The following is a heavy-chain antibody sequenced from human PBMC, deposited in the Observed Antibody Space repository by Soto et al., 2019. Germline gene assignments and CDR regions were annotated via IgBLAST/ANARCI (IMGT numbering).Heavy chain of an antibody. D-gene: IGHD3-22*01. CDR2: INQDGSEK. J-gene: IGHJ6*02. CDR1: GFTFSSYW. CDR3: ARDRGRPHLRDTHYYDSSDLDYGMDV. Sequence: PVGSLRLSCAASGFTFSSYWMTWVRQAPGKGLEWVANINQDGSEKYYMDSMKGRFTISRDNAKNSLLLQLNSLRAEDTAVYYCARDRGRPHLRDTHYYDSSDLDYGMDVWGQGTTVTVSS. V-gene: IGHV3-7*01.